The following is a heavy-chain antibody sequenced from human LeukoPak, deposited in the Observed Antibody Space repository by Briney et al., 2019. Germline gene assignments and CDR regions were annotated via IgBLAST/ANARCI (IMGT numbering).Heavy chain of an antibody. CDR1: GYTFTSHD. J-gene: IGHJ3*02. D-gene: IGHD3-16*01. CDR2: LNPNSGNT. CDR3: ARRVGYAAFDI. V-gene: IGHV1-8*03. Sequence: ASVKVSCXASGYTFTSHDINWVRQATGQGLEWMGWLNPNSGNTGYAQKFQDRVTITRNTSISTAYMELSSLRSEDTAVYYCARRVGYAAFDIWGQGTMVTVSS.